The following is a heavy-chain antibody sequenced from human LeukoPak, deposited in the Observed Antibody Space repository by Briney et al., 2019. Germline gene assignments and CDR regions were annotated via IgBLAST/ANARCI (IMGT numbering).Heavy chain of an antibody. D-gene: IGHD2-2*01. CDR1: GFTSSGSA. Sequence: GGSLRLSCAASGFTSSGSAMRWVRQASGKGLEWVGRIRSKANSYATAYAASVKGTFTNSRDDTKNTAYLQMNSLKTEDTAVYCRTSPAGYCSSTSCYAAGGDAFDIWGQGTMVTVSS. CDR2: IRSKANSYAT. J-gene: IGHJ3*02. V-gene: IGHV3-73*01. CDR3: TSPAGYCSSTSCYAAGGDAFDI.